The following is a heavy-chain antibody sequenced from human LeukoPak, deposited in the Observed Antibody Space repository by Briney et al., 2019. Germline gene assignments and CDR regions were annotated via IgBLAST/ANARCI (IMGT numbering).Heavy chain of an antibody. V-gene: IGHV4-30-4*01. CDR3: ATTIVVVPAAYYYGMDV. CDR2: IYYSGST. D-gene: IGHD2-2*01. CDR1: GGSISSGDYY. Sequence: SETLSLTCTVSGGSISSGDYYWGWIRQPPGKGLEWIGYIYYSGSTYYNPSLKSRVTISVDTSKNQFSLKLSSVTAADTAVYYCATTIVVVPAAYYYGMDVWGKGTTVTVSS. J-gene: IGHJ6*04.